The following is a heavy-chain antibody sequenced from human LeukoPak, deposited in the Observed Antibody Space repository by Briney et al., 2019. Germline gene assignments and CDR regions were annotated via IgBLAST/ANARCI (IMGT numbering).Heavy chain of an antibody. D-gene: IGHD3-10*01. Sequence: PSETLSLTCIVSGASISSGSYYWSWIRQPAGKGLEWIGRIYSSGSTNYNPSLKSRVTISVDTSKNQFSLNLTSVTAADTAVYYCARWESIGGWYFDLWGRGTLVTVSS. V-gene: IGHV4-61*02. CDR1: GASISSGSYY. CDR2: IYSSGST. CDR3: ARWESIGGWYFDL. J-gene: IGHJ2*01.